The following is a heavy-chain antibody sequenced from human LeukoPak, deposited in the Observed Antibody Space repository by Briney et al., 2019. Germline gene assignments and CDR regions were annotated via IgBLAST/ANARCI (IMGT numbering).Heavy chain of an antibody. V-gene: IGHV3-48*03. CDR1: GFTFRSYE. J-gene: IGHJ4*02. Sequence: GGSLRLSCAASGFTFRSYEMNRVRQAPGKELEWVSYISSSGSTIYYADSVKGRFTISRDNAKNSLYLQMNSLRAEDTAVYYCARFAAEDGDYVEGILDYWGQGTLVTVSS. D-gene: IGHD4-17*01. CDR2: ISSSGSTI. CDR3: ARFAAEDGDYVEGILDY.